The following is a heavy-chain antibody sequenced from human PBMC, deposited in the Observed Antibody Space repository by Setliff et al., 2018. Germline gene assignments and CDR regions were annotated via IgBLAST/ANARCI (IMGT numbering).Heavy chain of an antibody. Sequence: KPGGSLRLSCAASGFTFSNAWMSWVRQAPGKGLEWVGRIKTRTDGETTDYAAPVKCRFTISRDESKNTLYLQMNSLTTEDTALYYCARQTPVSLYDNMEGFDPWGQGALVTVSS. CDR2: IKTRTDGETT. V-gene: IGHV3-15*01. D-gene: IGHD3-22*01. CDR3: ARQTPVSLYDNMEGFDP. J-gene: IGHJ5*02. CDR1: GFTFSNAW.